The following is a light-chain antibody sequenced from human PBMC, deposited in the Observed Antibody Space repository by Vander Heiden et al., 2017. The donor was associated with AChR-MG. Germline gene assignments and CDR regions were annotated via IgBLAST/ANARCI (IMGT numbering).Light chain of an antibody. CDR1: QGISNC. Sequence: DIQMTQSSSSPPASAGDRVTTTCQASQGISNCLNWYQQKPGKAPKLLIYDASNLETGVPSRFSGSGSGTDFTFTISSLQPEDIATYYCQQYDNVPPTFGQGTKLEIK. CDR2: DAS. V-gene: IGKV1-33*01. J-gene: IGKJ2*01. CDR3: QQYDNVPPT.